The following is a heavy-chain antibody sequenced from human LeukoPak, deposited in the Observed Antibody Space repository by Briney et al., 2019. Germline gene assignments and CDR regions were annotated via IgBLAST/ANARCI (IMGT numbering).Heavy chain of an antibody. J-gene: IGHJ4*02. CDR3: ARDEVGALGVRSSFDF. Sequence: RTGGSLRLSCAASGFTFSDFYMSWIRQAPGKGLEWVSYISSGGSTIYYADSVKGRFTISRDNAKNSVFLQMDSLRAEDTAVYYCARDEVGALGVRSSFDFWGQGTLVTVSS. CDR2: ISSGGSTI. D-gene: IGHD1-26*01. V-gene: IGHV3-11*04. CDR1: GFTFSDFY.